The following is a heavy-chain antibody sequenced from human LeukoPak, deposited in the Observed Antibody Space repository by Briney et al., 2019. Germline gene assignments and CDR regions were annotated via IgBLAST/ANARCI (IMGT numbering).Heavy chain of an antibody. Sequence: SETLSLTCTVSGGSISSGSYYWSWIRQPAGKGLEWIGRIYTSGSTNYNPSLKSRVTISVDTSKNQFSLKLSSATAADTAVYYCARVGRLHRYNYYYYMDVWGKGTTATVSS. V-gene: IGHV4-61*02. CDR3: ARVGRLHRYNYYYYMDV. D-gene: IGHD4-11*01. CDR1: GGSISSGSYY. J-gene: IGHJ6*03. CDR2: IYTSGST.